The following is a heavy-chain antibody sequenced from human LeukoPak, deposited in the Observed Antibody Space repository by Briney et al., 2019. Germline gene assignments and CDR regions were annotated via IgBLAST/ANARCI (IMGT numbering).Heavy chain of an antibody. V-gene: IGHV3-73*01. J-gene: IGHJ6*03. CDR3: TRQGWQRSDMDV. CDR1: GFTFSGSA. D-gene: IGHD3-10*01. CDR2: IRSKANSYAT. Sequence: GGSLKLSCAASGFTFSGSAMHWVRQASGKGLEWVGRIRSKANSYATAYAASVKGRFTISRDDSKNTAYLQMNSLKTEDTAVYYCTRQGWQRSDMDVWGKGTTVTVSS.